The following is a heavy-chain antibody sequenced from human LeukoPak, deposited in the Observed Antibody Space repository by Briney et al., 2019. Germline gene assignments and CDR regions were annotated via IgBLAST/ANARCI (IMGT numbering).Heavy chain of an antibody. J-gene: IGHJ4*02. V-gene: IGHV4-39*07. Sequence: SETLSLTCTVSGGSISSSSYYWGWIRQPPGKGLEWIGSIYYSGSTYYNPSLKSRVTRSVDTSKNQFSLKLSSVTAADTAVYYCARADSSSWTGGYYFDYWGQGTLVTVSS. D-gene: IGHD6-13*01. CDR1: GGSISSSSYY. CDR2: IYYSGST. CDR3: ARADSSSWTGGYYFDY.